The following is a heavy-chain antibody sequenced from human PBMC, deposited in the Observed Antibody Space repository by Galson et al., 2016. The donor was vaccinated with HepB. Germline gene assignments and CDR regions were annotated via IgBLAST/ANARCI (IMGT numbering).Heavy chain of an antibody. CDR1: GYTFTTYA. V-gene: IGHV1-3*04. D-gene: IGHD6-19*01. CDR2: INTGNGNT. J-gene: IGHJ4*02. Sequence: SVKVSCKASGYTFTTYAMHWVRQAPGQRPQWMGWINTGNGNTKYSQKFQGRVTITRDTSATTAYVELTSLISEDTAVYFCAREGGGLIPWYSSGWTADYWGQGTLVTVSS. CDR3: AREGGGLIPWYSSGWTADY.